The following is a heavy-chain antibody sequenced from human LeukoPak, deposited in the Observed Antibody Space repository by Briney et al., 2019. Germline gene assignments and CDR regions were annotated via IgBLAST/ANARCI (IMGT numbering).Heavy chain of an antibody. V-gene: IGHV3-13*01. CDR2: IGIAGDT. CDR1: GFTFSSYD. Sequence: GGSLRLSCAASGFTFSSYDMHWVRQAPGRGLEWVSAIGIAGDTYYPDPVKGRFTISRENAKNSMYLQMNCLKDGDTAVYYCIRGGIQVSGIDAFDIWGQGTMVTVSS. D-gene: IGHD5/OR15-5a*01. J-gene: IGHJ3*02. CDR3: IRGGIQVSGIDAFDI.